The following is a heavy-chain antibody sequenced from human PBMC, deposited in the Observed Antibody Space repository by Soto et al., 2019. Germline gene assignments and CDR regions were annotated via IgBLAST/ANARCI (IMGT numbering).Heavy chain of an antibody. J-gene: IGHJ4*02. Sequence: LRLSCAASGFTFSSYEMNWVRQAPGKGLEWVSYISSSGSTIYYADSVKGRFTISRDNAKNSLYLQMNSLRAEDTAVYYCASLGSGSYGLLDYWGQGTLVTVSS. V-gene: IGHV3-48*03. CDR2: ISSSGSTI. CDR1: GFTFSSYE. D-gene: IGHD3-10*01. CDR3: ASLGSGSYGLLDY.